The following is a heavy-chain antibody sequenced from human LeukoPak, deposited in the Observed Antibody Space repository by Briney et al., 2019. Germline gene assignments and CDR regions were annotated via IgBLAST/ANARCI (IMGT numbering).Heavy chain of an antibody. CDR2: IRYDGSNK. CDR1: GFTFSSCG. V-gene: IGHV3-30*02. Sequence: PGGSLRLSCAASGFTFSSCGMHWVRQAPGKGLEWVAFIRYDGSNKYYADSVKGRFTISRDNSKNTLYLQMNSLRAEDTAVYYCAKDRQWLEYYFDYWGQGTLVTVSS. CDR3: AKDRQWLEYYFDY. D-gene: IGHD6-19*01. J-gene: IGHJ4*02.